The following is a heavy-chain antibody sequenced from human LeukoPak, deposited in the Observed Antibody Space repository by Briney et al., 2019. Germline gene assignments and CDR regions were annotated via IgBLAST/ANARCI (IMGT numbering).Heavy chain of an antibody. V-gene: IGHV4-39*01. J-gene: IGHJ4*02. CDR2: VYYIGRT. Sequence: SETLSLTCTVSGGSISSSRYYWGWIRQPPGKGLEWIGTVYYIGRTSYNPALKRRVTMSVDTSKNPFPLQLSSLTAADTALYYCARLSGDYDSYFDYWGQGTLVTVSS. D-gene: IGHD4-17*01. CDR3: ARLSGDYDSYFDY. CDR1: GGSISSSRYY.